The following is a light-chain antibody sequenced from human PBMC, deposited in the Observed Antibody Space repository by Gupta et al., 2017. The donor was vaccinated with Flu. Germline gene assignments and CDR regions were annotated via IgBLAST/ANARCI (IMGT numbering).Light chain of an antibody. CDR1: QGVNNY. J-gene: IGKJ5*01. Sequence: DIQMTQPPSSLSTSIGDNVTITCRASQGVNNYLAWFQQKPGKAPKSLIYSAAILQRGVPSRFSGSGSGTHFTLTISGLQPEDFATYYCQQYETFPITFGQGTRLEIK. V-gene: IGKV1-16*01. CDR3: QQYETFPIT. CDR2: SAA.